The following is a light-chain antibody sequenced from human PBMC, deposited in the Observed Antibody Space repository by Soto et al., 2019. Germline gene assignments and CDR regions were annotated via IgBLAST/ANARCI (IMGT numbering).Light chain of an antibody. Sequence: QAVVTQEPSLSVSPGGTVTLTCGLTSGSVSSTYYPSWYQQTPGQAPRTLIYNTNTRSSGVPDRFSGSIFANKAALTITGAQADDECDYYCLLYVGTGIWVFGGGTQLTVL. CDR1: SGSVSSTYY. CDR2: NTN. J-gene: IGLJ3*02. V-gene: IGLV8-61*01. CDR3: LLYVGTGIWV.